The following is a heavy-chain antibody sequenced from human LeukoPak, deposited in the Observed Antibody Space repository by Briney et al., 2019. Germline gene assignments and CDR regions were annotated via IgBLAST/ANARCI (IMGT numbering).Heavy chain of an antibody. CDR3: ARHDYGVLY. CDR2: ISANGSIT. Sequence: GGSLRLSCAASGFTFSAYGMSWVRQAPGQGLEWVSGISANGSITFYARSVRGRFTISRDNAKNSLYLQMNSLRAEDTALYYCARHDYGVLYWGQGTLVTVSS. V-gene: IGHV3-20*04. J-gene: IGHJ4*02. CDR1: GFTFSAYG. D-gene: IGHD4-17*01.